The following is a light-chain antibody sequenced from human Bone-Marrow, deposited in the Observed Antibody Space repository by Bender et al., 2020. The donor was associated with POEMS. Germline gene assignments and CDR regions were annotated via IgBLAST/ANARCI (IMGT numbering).Light chain of an antibody. CDR3: QSAASSSSPWV. J-gene: IGLJ3*02. Sequence: SSDLTQPPSVSVSPGQTARITCSGDALPRQFTYWFQQKPGQAPVLVIYKDVERPSGIPERFAASSSGTTVTLTISGVKAEDDADYYCQSAASSSSPWVFGGGTKLTVL. CDR2: KDV. V-gene: IGLV3-25*03. CDR1: ALPRQF.